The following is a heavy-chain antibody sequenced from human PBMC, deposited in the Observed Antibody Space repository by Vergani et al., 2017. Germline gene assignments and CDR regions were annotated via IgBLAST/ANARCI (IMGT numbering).Heavy chain of an antibody. J-gene: IGHJ6*03. V-gene: IGHV3-30*04. Sequence: QAQLVESGGGVVHPGRSLTLSCVASGFTFGNYGMHWVRQAPGKGLEWVAVISYLGNEKYYADSVKGRFSISRDTSIKTLFLQMTNVRPDDTAVYFCAIAADMVTTPYFYYYMDVWGKGTAVTVSS. CDR2: ISYLGNEK. CDR1: GFTFGNYG. CDR3: AIAADMVTTPYFYYYMDV. D-gene: IGHD2-21*02.